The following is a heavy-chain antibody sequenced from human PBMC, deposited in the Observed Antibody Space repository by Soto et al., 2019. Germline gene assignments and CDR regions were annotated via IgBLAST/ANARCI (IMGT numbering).Heavy chain of an antibody. Sequence: ASVNVSCKASGYTFTSYAIHWVRQAPGQRLEWMGWINAGNGNTKYSQKFQGRVTITRDTSASTAYMELSSLRSEDTAVYYCARSIVVVTALDYWGQGTLVTVSS. CDR1: GYTFTSYA. D-gene: IGHD2-21*02. J-gene: IGHJ4*02. V-gene: IGHV1-3*01. CDR3: ARSIVVVTALDY. CDR2: INAGNGNT.